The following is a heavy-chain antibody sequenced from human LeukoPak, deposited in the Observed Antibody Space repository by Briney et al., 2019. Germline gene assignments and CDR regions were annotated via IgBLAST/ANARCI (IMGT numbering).Heavy chain of an antibody. D-gene: IGHD4-17*01. CDR1: GDSVSSNSAA. CDR2: SYYRSNWFN. CDR3: AKNYGDSNWFDP. J-gene: IGHJ5*02. Sequence: PSQTLSLTCAISGDSVSSNSAAWNWIRQSPSRGLEWLGRSYYRSNWFNDFVLSVKSRITINPDTSKNQFSLQLNSVTPEDTAVYYCAKNYGDSNWFDPWGQGTLVTVSS. V-gene: IGHV6-1*01.